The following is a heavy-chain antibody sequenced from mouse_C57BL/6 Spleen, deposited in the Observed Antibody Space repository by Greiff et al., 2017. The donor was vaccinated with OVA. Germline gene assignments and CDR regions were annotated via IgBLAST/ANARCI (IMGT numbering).Heavy chain of an antibody. CDR2: IAPNSGGT. D-gene: IGHD2-4*01. V-gene: IGHV1-72*01. CDR1: GYTFTSYW. CDR3: ARSRDYDSYYFDY. J-gene: IGHJ2*01. Sequence: VQLQQPGAELVKPGASVKLSCKASGYTFTSYWMHWVKQRPGRGLEWIGRIAPNSGGTKYNEKFKSKATLTVDKPSSTAYMQLSSLTSEDSAVYYCARSRDYDSYYFDYWGQGTTLTVSS.